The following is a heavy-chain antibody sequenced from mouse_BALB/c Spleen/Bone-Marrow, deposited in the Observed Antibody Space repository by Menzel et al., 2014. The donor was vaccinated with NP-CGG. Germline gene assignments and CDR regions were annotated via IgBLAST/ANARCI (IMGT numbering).Heavy chain of an antibody. CDR2: ISSGSSTI. V-gene: IGHV5-17*02. CDR1: GFTFSSFG. CDR3: ARYYGSSYWYFDV. Sequence: EVQLVESGGGLVQPGGSRKLSCAASGFTFSSFGMHWVRQAPEKGLEWVAYISSGSSTIYYADTVKGRFTISRDNPKNTLFLQMTGLRSEDTAMYYCARYYGSSYWYFDVWGAGTTVTVSS. D-gene: IGHD1-1*01. J-gene: IGHJ1*01.